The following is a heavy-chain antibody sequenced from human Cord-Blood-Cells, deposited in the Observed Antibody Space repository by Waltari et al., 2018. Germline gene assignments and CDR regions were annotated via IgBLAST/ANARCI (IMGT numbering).Heavy chain of an antibody. Sequence: EVQLVESGGVVVQPGGSLRLSCAASGFTFDDYAMHWVRQAPGKGLEWVSLISWDGGSTYYADSVKGRFTISRDNSKNALYLQMNSLRAEDTALYYCAKASIRLNWYFDLCGRGTLVTVSS. CDR3: AKASIRLNWYFDL. D-gene: IGHD3-22*01. CDR1: GFTFDDYA. J-gene: IGHJ2*01. CDR2: ISWDGGST. V-gene: IGHV3-43D*04.